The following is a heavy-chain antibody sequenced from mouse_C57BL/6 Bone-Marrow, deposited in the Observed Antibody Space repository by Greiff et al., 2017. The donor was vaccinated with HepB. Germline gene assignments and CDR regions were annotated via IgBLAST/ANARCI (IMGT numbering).Heavy chain of an antibody. V-gene: IGHV5-4*01. CDR3: ARERVYYYGSSPFDY. CDR1: GFTFSSYA. CDR2: ISDGGSYT. Sequence: DVQLVESGGGLVKPGGSLKLSCAASGFTFSSYAMSWVRQTPEKRLEWVATISDGGSYTYYPDNVKGRFTISRDNAKNNLYLQMSHLKSEDTAMYYCARERVYYYGSSPFDYWGQGTTLTVSS. J-gene: IGHJ2*01. D-gene: IGHD1-1*01.